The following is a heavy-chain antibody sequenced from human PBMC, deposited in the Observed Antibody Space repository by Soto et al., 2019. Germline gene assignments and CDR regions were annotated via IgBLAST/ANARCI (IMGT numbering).Heavy chain of an antibody. Sequence: SVQVSCKASGGTFSSYAISWVRQAPGQGLEWMGGIIPIFGTANYAQKFQGRVTITADKSTSTAYMELSSLRSEDTAVYYCAKALDSSGYYSYFDDWGQGTLVTVSA. V-gene: IGHV1-69*06. J-gene: IGHJ4*02. D-gene: IGHD3-22*01. CDR2: IIPIFGTA. CDR1: GGTFSSYA. CDR3: AKALDSSGYYSYFDD.